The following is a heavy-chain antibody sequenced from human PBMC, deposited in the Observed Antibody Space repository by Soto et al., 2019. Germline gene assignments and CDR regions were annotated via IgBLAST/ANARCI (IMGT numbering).Heavy chain of an antibody. CDR3: AKDYSSGYYAFDI. V-gene: IGHV3-23*01. J-gene: IGHJ3*02. CDR1: GFTFTTYA. D-gene: IGHD3-22*01. CDR2: ISSGGDT. Sequence: LRLSCAPSGFTFTTYAMSWVRQAPGKGLEWVSSISSGGDTYYADSVKGRFTISRDSSKNTLYLQMNNLRAEDTATYYCAKDYSSGYYAFDIWGRGTMVTVSS.